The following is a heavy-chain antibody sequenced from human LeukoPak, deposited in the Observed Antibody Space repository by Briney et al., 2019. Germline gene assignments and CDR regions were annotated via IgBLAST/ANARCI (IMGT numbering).Heavy chain of an antibody. Sequence: PGESLRLSCAASGFTFSNAWTSWVRQAPGKGLEWVGRIKSKTDGGTTDYGAPVKGRFTISRDDSKNTLYLQMNSLKTEDTAVYYCNVRRDGYNLVPFLDSWGQGTLVTVSS. D-gene: IGHD5-24*01. J-gene: IGHJ4*02. CDR3: NVRRDGYNLVPFLDS. CDR2: IKSKTDGGTT. CDR1: GFTFSNAW. V-gene: IGHV3-15*01.